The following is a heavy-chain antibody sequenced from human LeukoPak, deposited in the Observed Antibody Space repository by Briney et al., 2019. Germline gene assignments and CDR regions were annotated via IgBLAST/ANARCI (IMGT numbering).Heavy chain of an antibody. CDR1: GFTLSTYA. V-gene: IGHV3-23*01. D-gene: IGHD6-13*01. CDR2: VSGSGDGSAGIT. J-gene: IGHJ4*02. CDR3: AKAGSSSWYLDY. Sequence: GGSLRLSCAASGFTLSTYAMSWVRQAPGKGLEWVSAVSGSGDGSAGITYYADSVKGRFTISRDNSKNTLFLQMNSLRGEDTAVYYCAKAGSSSWYLDYWGQGALVTVSS.